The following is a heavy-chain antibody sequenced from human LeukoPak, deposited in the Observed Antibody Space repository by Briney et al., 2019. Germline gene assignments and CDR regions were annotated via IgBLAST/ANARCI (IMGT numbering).Heavy chain of an antibody. CDR3: ARGGQGDGYSADEAFDL. CDR1: GDSVSSNSTA. CDR2: TYYRSKWYS. Sequence: SQTLSLTCAISGDSVSSNSTACNWIRQSPSRGLEWLGRTYYRSKWYSDYAASVKSRITINPDTSENQFSLQLNSVTPEDTAVYYCARGGQGDGYSADEAFDLWGQGTMVTVSS. D-gene: IGHD5-24*01. J-gene: IGHJ3*01. V-gene: IGHV6-1*01.